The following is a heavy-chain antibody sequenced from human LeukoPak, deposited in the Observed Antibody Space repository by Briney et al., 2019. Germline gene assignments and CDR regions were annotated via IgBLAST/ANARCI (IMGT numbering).Heavy chain of an antibody. Sequence: PSETLSLTCTVSGGSISSSSYYWGWIRQPPGKGLEWIGSIYYSGSTYYNPSLKSRVTISVDTSKNQFSLKLSSVTAADTAVYYCARRPEVVPAAIDHYYYYYMDVWGEGTTVTVSS. D-gene: IGHD2-2*01. CDR3: ARRPEVVPAAIDHYYYYYMDV. V-gene: IGHV4-39*01. CDR2: IYYSGST. CDR1: GGSISSSSYY. J-gene: IGHJ6*03.